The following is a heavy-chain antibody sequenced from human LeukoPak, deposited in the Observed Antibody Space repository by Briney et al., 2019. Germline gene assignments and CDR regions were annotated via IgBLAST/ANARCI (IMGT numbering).Heavy chain of an antibody. CDR3: AREGVTTDY. D-gene: IGHD4-17*01. Sequence: NPSETLSLTCAVYGGSFSGYYWSWIRQPPGKGLEWIGYIYYSGSTNHNPSLKSRVTISVDTSKNQFSLKLSSVTAADTAVYYCAREGVTTDYWGQGTLVTVSS. V-gene: IGHV4-59*01. CDR1: GGSFSGYY. CDR2: IYYSGST. J-gene: IGHJ4*02.